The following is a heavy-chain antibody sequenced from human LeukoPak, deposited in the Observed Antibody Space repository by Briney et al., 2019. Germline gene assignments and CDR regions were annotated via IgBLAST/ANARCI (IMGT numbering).Heavy chain of an antibody. J-gene: IGHJ4*02. Sequence: ASVKVSCKASGYTFTGYYMHWVRQAPGQGLEWMGRINPNSSGTNYAQKFQSRVTMTRDTSISTAYMELSRLRSDDTAVYYCARVGYSYGYDFDYWGQGTLVTVSS. V-gene: IGHV1-2*06. CDR2: INPNSSGT. D-gene: IGHD5-18*01. CDR3: ARVGYSYGYDFDY. CDR1: GYTFTGYY.